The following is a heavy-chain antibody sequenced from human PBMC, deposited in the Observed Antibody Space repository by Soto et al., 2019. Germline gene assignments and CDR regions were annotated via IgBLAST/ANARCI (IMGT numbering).Heavy chain of an antibody. Sequence: EVQLVESGGGLVQPGGSLRLSCAASGFTFTTYGIHWVRQAPGKGLGFVSAITSNGGSTYYSDSVKGRFTISRDNSKNTVYLQMGSLSGEDMGVYYCARARRDCSSSSCYLYYFDYWGQGTLVTVSS. CDR2: ITSNGGST. CDR1: GFTFTTYG. CDR3: ARARRDCSSSSCYLYYFDY. D-gene: IGHD2-2*01. V-gene: IGHV3-64*07. J-gene: IGHJ4*02.